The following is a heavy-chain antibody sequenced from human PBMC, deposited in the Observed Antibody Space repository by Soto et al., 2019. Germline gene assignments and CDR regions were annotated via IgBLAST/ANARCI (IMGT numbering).Heavy chain of an antibody. CDR3: AKDCCSGDGFHY. Sequence: DVQLLESGGGLVKPGGSLRLSCETSGFNFSDYSMSWVRQAPGEGLEWVSFISSSSSFIYNAESVEGRFSVSRDNARNLMYLEMSSLRVEDTAIYYCAKDCCSGDGFHYWGQGTLVAVSS. J-gene: IGHJ4*02. D-gene: IGHD3-10*02. CDR1: GFNFSDYS. CDR2: ISSSSSFI. V-gene: IGHV3-21*01.